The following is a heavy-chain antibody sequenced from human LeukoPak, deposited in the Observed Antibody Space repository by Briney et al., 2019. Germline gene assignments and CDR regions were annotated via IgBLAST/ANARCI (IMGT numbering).Heavy chain of an antibody. D-gene: IGHD1-26*01. CDR3: ASPCCRYSGSYWVR. CDR1: GFTVSSNY. CDR2: IYSGGNT. V-gene: IGHV3-53*01. Sequence: PGGSLRLSCAASGFTVSSNYMSWVRQTPGKGLEWVSVIYSGGNTYYADSVKGRFAISRDDSMNTVWLQMNSLRAEDTAVYYCASPCCRYSGSYWVRWGQGTLVTVSS. J-gene: IGHJ4*02.